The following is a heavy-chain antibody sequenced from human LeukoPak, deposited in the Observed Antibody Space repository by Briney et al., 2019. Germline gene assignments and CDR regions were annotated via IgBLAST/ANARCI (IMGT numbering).Heavy chain of an antibody. CDR2: IYSGGST. CDR3: AKDRIVGALLDY. V-gene: IGHV3-66*01. Sequence: GGSLRLSCAASGFTVSSNYMSWVRQAPGKGLEWVSVIYSGGSTYYADSVKGRFTISRDNSKNTLYLQMNSLRAEDTAVYYCAKDRIVGALLDYWGQGTLVTVSS. J-gene: IGHJ4*02. D-gene: IGHD1-26*01. CDR1: GFTVSSNY.